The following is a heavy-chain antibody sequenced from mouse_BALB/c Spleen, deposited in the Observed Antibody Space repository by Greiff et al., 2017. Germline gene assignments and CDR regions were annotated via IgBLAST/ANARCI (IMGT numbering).Heavy chain of an antibody. CDR2: IWAGGST. V-gene: IGHV2-9*02. CDR3: ARDYRYDEYFDV. Sequence: VHLVESGPGLVAPSQSLSITCTVSGFSLTSYGVHWVRQPPGKGLEWLGVIWAGGSTNYNSALMSRLSISKDNSKSQVFLKMNSLQTDDTAMYYCARDYRYDEYFDVWGAGTTVTVSS. D-gene: IGHD2-14*01. J-gene: IGHJ1*01. CDR1: GFSLTSYG.